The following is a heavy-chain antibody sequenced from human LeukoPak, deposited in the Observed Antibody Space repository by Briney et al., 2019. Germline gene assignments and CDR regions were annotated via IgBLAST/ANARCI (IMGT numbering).Heavy chain of an antibody. D-gene: IGHD2-15*01. J-gene: IGHJ6*02. CDR1: GFTFNSYA. V-gene: IGHV3-23*01. Sequence: GGSLRLSCAASGFTFNSYAMNWVRQAPGKGLEWVSGLSGSGGSTYYADSVQGRFTISRDNSKNTLYLQMNSLRAEDTAVYYCAKGRGWFYGMDVWGQGTTVTVSS. CDR3: AKGRGWFYGMDV. CDR2: LSGSGGST.